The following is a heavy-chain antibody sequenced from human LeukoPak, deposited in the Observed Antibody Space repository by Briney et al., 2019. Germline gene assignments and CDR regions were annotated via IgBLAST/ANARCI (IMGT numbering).Heavy chain of an antibody. J-gene: IGHJ3*02. D-gene: IGHD6-19*01. V-gene: IGHV3-73*01. CDR2: IRSKANNYAT. Sequence: GGSLRLSCAASGFAFSDSDMYWVRQAPGKGLEWVGRIRSKANNYATAYAVSVKGRFTISRDDSKNTAHLQMNRLKTEDTAVYYCTRRAWGNGWGAFDIWGQGTMVTVPS. CDR3: TRRAWGNGWGAFDI. CDR1: GFAFSDSD.